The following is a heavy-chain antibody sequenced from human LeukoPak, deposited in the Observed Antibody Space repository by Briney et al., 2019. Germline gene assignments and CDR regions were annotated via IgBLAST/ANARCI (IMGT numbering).Heavy chain of an antibody. J-gene: IGHJ4*02. D-gene: IGHD3-10*01. CDR2: IHHGGNP. CDR3: ARLYGSGSYYNY. Sequence: PSETLSLTCTVSGGSMSSYYWSWIRQPPGKGLEWIGSIHHGGNPYYNPSLKSRVTISVDTSKNQFSLKLSSVTAADTAVYYCARLYGSGSYYNYWGQGTLVTVSS. CDR1: GGSMSSYY. V-gene: IGHV4-59*04.